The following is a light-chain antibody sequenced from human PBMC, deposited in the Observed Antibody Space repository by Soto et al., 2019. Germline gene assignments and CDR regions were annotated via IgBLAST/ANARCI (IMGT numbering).Light chain of an antibody. CDR3: LQVDVYPWT. Sequence: DIQMTQSPSSLSSSVGDRVTITCQASHDIRNYLNWYQQKPGQAPKLLIHDASRLQTGVPSRFSGSGSGTDFTLTISSLQPEDFATYYCLQVDVYPWTFGQGTKVDIK. V-gene: IGKV1-33*01. J-gene: IGKJ1*01. CDR2: DAS. CDR1: HDIRNY.